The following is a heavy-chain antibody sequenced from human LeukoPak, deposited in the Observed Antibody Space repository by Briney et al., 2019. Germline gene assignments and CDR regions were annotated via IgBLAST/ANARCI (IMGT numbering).Heavy chain of an antibody. CDR2: IYWNNDN. CDR1: SGSISSYYW. CDR3: AHYGDYRFLYYFDY. D-gene: IGHD4-17*01. Sequence: TLSLTCTVSSGSISSYYWSWTRQPPGKALEWLALIYWNNDNRYNPSLKTRLTITKDTSKNQVVLIMANMDPVDTATYYCAHYGDYRFLYYFDYWGQGTPVTVSS. V-gene: IGHV2-5*01. J-gene: IGHJ4*02.